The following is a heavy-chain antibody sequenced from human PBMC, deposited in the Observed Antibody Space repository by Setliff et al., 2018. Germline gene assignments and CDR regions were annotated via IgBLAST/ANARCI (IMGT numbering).Heavy chain of an antibody. D-gene: IGHD3-16*01. CDR2: IKSKTDGGTT. CDR1: GFTFTNTW. CDR3: ARDGGEY. Sequence: PGGSLRLSCAASGFTFTNTWMSWVRQAPGKGLEWVGRIKSKTDGGTTDYATPVKGRFTISRDDSKNTLYLQMNSLKTEDTGMYYCARDGGEYWGQGTLVTVSS. J-gene: IGHJ4*02. V-gene: IGHV3-15*01.